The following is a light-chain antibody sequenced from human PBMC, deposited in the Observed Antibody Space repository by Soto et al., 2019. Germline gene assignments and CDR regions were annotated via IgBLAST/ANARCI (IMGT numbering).Light chain of an antibody. J-gene: IGKJ4*01. Sequence: EIVLTQSPGTLSLSPGERATLSCRASQSVSSSYLAWYQQKPGQAPRLLIYGASSRATGLPDRFSGSGSGTDFTLTISRLEPEDFEVYYCHPYGSSPLTFGGGTKVEIK. CDR3: HPYGSSPLT. CDR1: QSVSSSY. CDR2: GAS. V-gene: IGKV3-20*01.